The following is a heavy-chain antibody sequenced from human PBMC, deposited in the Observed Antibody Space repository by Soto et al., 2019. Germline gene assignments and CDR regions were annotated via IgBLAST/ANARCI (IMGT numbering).Heavy chain of an antibody. Sequence: ASVKVSCKASGYTFLDYDINWVRQAPGQGLEWMGWISSFNGHTKYAQRLQGRVTMTTDTSTSTAYMDLRSLRSDDTAVYYCARGLYCISASCDAPYYFFGLDVWGQGTTVTVSS. CDR1: GYTFLDYD. D-gene: IGHD2-2*01. V-gene: IGHV1-18*01. CDR3: ARGLYCISASCDAPYYFFGLDV. J-gene: IGHJ6*02. CDR2: ISSFNGHT.